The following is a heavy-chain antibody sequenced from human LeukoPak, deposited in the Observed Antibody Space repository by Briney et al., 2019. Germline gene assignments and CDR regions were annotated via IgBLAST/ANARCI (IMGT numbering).Heavy chain of an antibody. D-gene: IGHD2-2*01. Sequence: GGSLRLSCAASGFTFSSYAMSWVRQAPGKGLEWVSAISGSGGNTYYADSVKGRFTISRDNSKNTLYLQMNSLRAEDTAVYYCAKVDVGYCSSTSCPLDYWGQGTLVTVSS. V-gene: IGHV3-23*01. J-gene: IGHJ4*02. CDR1: GFTFSSYA. CDR2: ISGSGGNT. CDR3: AKVDVGYCSSTSCPLDY.